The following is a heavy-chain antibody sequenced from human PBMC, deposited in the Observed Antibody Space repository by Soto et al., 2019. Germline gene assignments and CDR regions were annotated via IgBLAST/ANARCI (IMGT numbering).Heavy chain of an antibody. V-gene: IGHV4-31*02. D-gene: IGHD6-19*01. Sequence: QVKLQESGPGLVKPTQTLSLTCTVSGGSINSVAYFWSWIRQQPGKGLEWIGYIYYTGSAHYNPSLKSRATISIDTSKSQVSLTMSTLTVADTAVYFCARVLGSGPLTGYSGVDVWGQGITVTVSS. CDR2: IYYTGSA. J-gene: IGHJ6*01. CDR3: ARVLGSGPLTGYSGVDV. CDR1: GGSINSVAYF.